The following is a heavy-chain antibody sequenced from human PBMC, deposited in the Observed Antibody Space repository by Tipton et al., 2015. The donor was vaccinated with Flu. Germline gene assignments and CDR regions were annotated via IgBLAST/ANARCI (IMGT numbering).Heavy chain of an antibody. Sequence: TLSLTCTVSGGSISSYYWSWIRQPAGKGLEWIGRIYTSGSTNYNPSLKSRVTMSVDTSKNQFSLKLSSVTAADTAVYYCARRRGRCSSTSCYQGRWFDPWGQGTLVTVSS. D-gene: IGHD2-2*01. CDR1: GGSISSYY. CDR3: ARRRGRCSSTSCYQGRWFDP. CDR2: IYTSGST. J-gene: IGHJ5*02. V-gene: IGHV4-4*07.